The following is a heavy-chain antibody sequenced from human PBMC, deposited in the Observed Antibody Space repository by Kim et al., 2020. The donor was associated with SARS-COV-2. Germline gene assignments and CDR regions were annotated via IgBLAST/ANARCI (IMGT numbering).Heavy chain of an antibody. CDR3: AKDLSDILTGFDY. V-gene: IGHV3-30*02. J-gene: IGHJ4*02. Sequence: YADSVKGRFTISRDNSKNTLYLQMNSLGAEDTAVYYCAKDLSDILTGFDYWGQGTLVTVSS. D-gene: IGHD3-9*01.